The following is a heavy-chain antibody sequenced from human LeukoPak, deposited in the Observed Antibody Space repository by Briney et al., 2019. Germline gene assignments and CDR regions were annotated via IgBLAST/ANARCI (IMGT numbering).Heavy chain of an antibody. CDR1: GYTFTGYY. J-gene: IGHJ6*02. V-gene: IGHV1-2*02. D-gene: IGHD2-2*01. Sequence: ASVKVSCKVSGYTFTGYYMHWVRQAPGQGLEWMGWINPNSGGTNSAQKFQGRVTMTRDTSVSTAYMELSRLRSDDTAVYYCARDHCTSSGCYEYYYYGMDVWGQGTTVTVSS. CDR3: ARDHCTSSGCYEYYYYGMDV. CDR2: INPNSGGT.